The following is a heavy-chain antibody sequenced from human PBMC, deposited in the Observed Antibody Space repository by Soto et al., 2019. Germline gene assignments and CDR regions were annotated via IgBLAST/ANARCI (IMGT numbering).Heavy chain of an antibody. V-gene: IGHV3-74*01. J-gene: IGHJ4*02. CDR3: GRVGNGEGYY. CDR2: ISSDGRST. D-gene: IGHD2-8*01. Sequence: PGGSLRLSCAASGFTFSNYPMYWVRQTPGKGLVWVSRISSDGRSTIYADSVKGRFTISRDNARNTLYLQMNTLRAEDTAVYYCGRVGNGEGYYWGQGILVTVSS. CDR1: GFTFSNYP.